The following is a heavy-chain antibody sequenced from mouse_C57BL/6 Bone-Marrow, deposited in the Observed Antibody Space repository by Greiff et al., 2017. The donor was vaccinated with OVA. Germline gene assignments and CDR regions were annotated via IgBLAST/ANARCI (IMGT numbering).Heavy chain of an antibody. D-gene: IGHD1-1*01. CDR1: GFSLTSYG. CDR3: ARKGGNYVRYAMDY. J-gene: IGHJ4*01. V-gene: IGHV2-2*01. Sequence: VQRVESGPGLVQPSQSLSITCTVSGFSLTSYGVHWVRQSPGKGLEWLGVIWSGGSTDYNAAFISRLSISKDNSKSQVFFKMNSLQADDTAIYYCARKGGNYVRYAMDYWGQGTSVTVSS. CDR2: IWSGGST.